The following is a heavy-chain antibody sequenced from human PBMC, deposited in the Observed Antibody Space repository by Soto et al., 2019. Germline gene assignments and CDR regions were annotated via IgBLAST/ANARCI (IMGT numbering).Heavy chain of an antibody. CDR1: GFIFGGHA. V-gene: IGHV3-33*01. Sequence: QVQLIESGGGVVQPGTSLRLSCTASGFIFGGHAMHWVRQAPGKGLEWLTQIWYDGSNKYYADSVKGRFTISRDNPKNVLFVQMNNLKLEDTAVYYCARDGQSLAPYALDVWGQGTSVTVSS. CDR2: IWYDGSNK. J-gene: IGHJ6*02. CDR3: ARDGQSLAPYALDV.